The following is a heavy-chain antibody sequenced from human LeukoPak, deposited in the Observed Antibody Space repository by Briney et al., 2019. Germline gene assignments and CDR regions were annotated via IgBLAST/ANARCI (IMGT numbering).Heavy chain of an antibody. J-gene: IGHJ4*02. Sequence: PGGSLRLSGAASGFTFTNFNINWVRQAPGKGLEWVTSVSSSGNYIYYADSVKGRFTISRDNAKNSLYLQMNSLRAEDTAVYYCARGDGGWFDYWGQGTLVTVSS. CDR1: GFTFTNFN. CDR3: ARGDGGWFDY. CDR2: VSSSGNYI. V-gene: IGHV3-21*01. D-gene: IGHD6-19*01.